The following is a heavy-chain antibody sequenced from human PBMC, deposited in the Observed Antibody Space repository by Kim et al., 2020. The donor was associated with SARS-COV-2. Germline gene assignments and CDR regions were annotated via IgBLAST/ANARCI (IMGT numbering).Heavy chain of an antibody. CDR2: VIPMLGPS. J-gene: IGHJ4*02. Sequence: SVKVSCKASGVTFNNYGIIWVRQAPGQGLEWMGGVIPMLGPSNSAQKFQDKITITADETTTTSYMELTSLTYDDTAVYFCAAYQWRSGYGKKFDYWGQGTLVTVSS. D-gene: IGHD5-12*01. V-gene: IGHV1-69*13. CDR3: AAYQWRSGYGKKFDY. CDR1: GVTFNNYG.